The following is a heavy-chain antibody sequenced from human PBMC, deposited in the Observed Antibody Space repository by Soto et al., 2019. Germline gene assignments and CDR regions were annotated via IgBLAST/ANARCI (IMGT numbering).Heavy chain of an antibody. J-gene: IGHJ5*01. CDR2: IFYTGST. V-gene: IGHV4-59*08. Sequence: SETLSLTCTVSGGSISTYYWNWIRQPPGKGLEWIGYIFYTGSTNYKSSLQSRVTMSVDTSNNQFSLKLSSVTAADTAVYYCAATFGSKRYYEGWFDSWGQGTLVTVSS. D-gene: IGHD3-10*01. CDR3: AATFGSKRYYEGWFDS. CDR1: GGSISTYY.